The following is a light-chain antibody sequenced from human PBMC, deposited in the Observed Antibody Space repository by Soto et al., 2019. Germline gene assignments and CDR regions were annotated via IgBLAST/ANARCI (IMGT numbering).Light chain of an antibody. J-gene: IGKJ2*01. CDR1: HSVRSSY. Sequence: EIVLTQSPGTLSLSPGERATLSCRASHSVRSSYLAWYQQKPGQAPRLLIYGATSRATGIPDRFSGSGSGTDFTLTISRLEPEDFAVYYFQQYGSSPPYTFGQGTKLEIK. V-gene: IGKV3-20*01. CDR2: GAT. CDR3: QQYGSSPPYT.